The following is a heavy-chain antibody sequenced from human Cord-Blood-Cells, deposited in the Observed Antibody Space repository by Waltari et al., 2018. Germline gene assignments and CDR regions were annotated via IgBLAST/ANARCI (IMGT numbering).Heavy chain of an antibody. CDR1: GFTFSSYG. D-gene: IGHD6-6*01. Sequence: QVQLVESGGGVVQPGRSLRLSCAASGFTFSSYGMHWVRQAPGKGLEWVAVISYDGSNKYYADSVKGRFTISRDNSKNTLYLQMNSLRAEDTAVYYCAKARQLESLFDYWGQGTLVTVSS. CDR3: AKARQLESLFDY. J-gene: IGHJ4*02. CDR2: ISYDGSNK. V-gene: IGHV3-30*18.